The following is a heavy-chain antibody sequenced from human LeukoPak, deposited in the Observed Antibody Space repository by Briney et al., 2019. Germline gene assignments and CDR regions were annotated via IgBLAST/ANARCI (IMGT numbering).Heavy chain of an antibody. CDR1: GFTVSNAW. CDR3: TTDSYCSTTTCYASSNYYYGLDA. V-gene: IGHV3-15*05. Sequence: GGPLRLSCAASGFTVSNAWMTWVRQTPGKGLEWVGRIYRNADGGTADYAAPVKGRFTISRDDSKNTLYLQMNSLKTEDTAVYYCTTDSYCSTTTCYASSNYYYGLDAWGQGTSVTVSS. D-gene: IGHD2-2*01. CDR2: IYRNADGGTA. J-gene: IGHJ6*02.